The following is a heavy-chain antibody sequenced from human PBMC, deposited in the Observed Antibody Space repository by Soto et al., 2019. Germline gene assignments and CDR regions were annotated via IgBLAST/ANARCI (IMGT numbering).Heavy chain of an antibody. V-gene: IGHV1-2*04. J-gene: IGHJ6*02. CDR2: INPNSGGT. Sequence: ASVKVSCKASGYTFTGYYMHWVRQAPGQGLEWMGWINPNSGGTNYAQKFQGWVTMTRDTSISTAYMELSRLRSDDTAVYYCARDRGEGYCSGGSCYSPYYYYGMDVWGQGTTVTVSS. D-gene: IGHD2-15*01. CDR1: GYTFTGYY. CDR3: ARDRGEGYCSGGSCYSPYYYYGMDV.